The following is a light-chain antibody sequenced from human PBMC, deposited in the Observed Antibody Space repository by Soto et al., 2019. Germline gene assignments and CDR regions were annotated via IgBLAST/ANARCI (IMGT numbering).Light chain of an antibody. V-gene: IGLV2-14*01. CDR1: SSDVGAYNY. CDR2: GVT. J-gene: IGLJ1*01. CDR3: FSHKRGDSHV. Sequence: ALTQPASVSGSPGQSITISCTGTSSDVGAYNYVSWYQQYPGKAPKLIIYGVTNRPSGVSNRFSGSKTGNTASLTISGLQAEDEAYYYCFSHKRGDSHVFGTGTKVTVL.